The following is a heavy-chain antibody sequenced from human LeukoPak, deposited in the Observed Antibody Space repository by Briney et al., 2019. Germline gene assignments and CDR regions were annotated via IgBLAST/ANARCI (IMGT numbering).Heavy chain of an antibody. CDR1: GFTFSSYG. D-gene: IGHD6-19*01. CDR2: IRYDGSNK. V-gene: IGHV3-30*02. CDR3: ARGVRIAVAGTGYYYMDV. Sequence: GGSLRLSCAASGFTFSSYGMHWVRQAPGKGLEWVAFIRYDGSNKYYADSVKGRFTISRDNSKNTLYLQMNSLRAEDTAVYYCARGVRIAVAGTGYYYMDVWGKGTTVTVSS. J-gene: IGHJ6*03.